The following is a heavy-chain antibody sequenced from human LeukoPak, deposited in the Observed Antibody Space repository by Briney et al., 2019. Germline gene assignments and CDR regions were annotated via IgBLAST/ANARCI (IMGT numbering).Heavy chain of an antibody. V-gene: IGHV3-23*01. CDR2: ISGSGGST. J-gene: IGHJ5*02. CDR1: GFTFSSYA. CDR3: AKGYCSSTSCYSRFDP. D-gene: IGHD2-2*01. Sequence: PGGSLRLSCAASGFTFSSYAMSWVRQAPGKGLEWVSAISGSGGSTYYADSVKGRFTIPRDNSKNTLYLQMNSLRAEDTAVYYCAKGYCSSTSCYSRFDPWGQGTLVTVSS.